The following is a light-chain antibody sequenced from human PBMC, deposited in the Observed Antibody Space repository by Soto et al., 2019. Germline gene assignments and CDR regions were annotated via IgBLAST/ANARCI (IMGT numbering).Light chain of an antibody. CDR2: AAS. Sequence: EIVLTQSPAILSLSPGDRATLSCSASQSVSSYLTWYQQKPGQAPSLLIYAASNRATGIPARFSGSGSGTDFTLTISSLEPEDSAVYYCQQRSDWPITSGGGTKVDIK. CDR3: QQRSDWPIT. CDR1: QSVSSY. J-gene: IGKJ4*01. V-gene: IGKV3-11*01.